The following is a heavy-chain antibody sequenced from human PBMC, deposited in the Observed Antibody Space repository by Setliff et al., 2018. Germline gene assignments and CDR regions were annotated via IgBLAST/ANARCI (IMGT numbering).Heavy chain of an antibody. D-gene: IGHD3-9*01. CDR3: AREAPYDILTGYYRGLLDY. Sequence: ASVKVSCKVSGYTLTELSRHWVRQAPGKGLEWMGGFDPEDGETIYAQKFQGRVTMTEDTSTDTAYMELSSLRSDDTAVYYCAREAPYDILTGYYRGLLDYWGQRTLVTVSS. J-gene: IGHJ4*02. CDR1: GYTLTELS. V-gene: IGHV1-24*01. CDR2: FDPEDGET.